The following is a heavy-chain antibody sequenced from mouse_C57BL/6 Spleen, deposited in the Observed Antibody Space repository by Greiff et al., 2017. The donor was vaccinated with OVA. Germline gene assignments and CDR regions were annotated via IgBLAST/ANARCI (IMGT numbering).Heavy chain of an antibody. CDR2: IYPGDGDT. D-gene: IGHD1-1*01. CDR1: GYAFSSSW. Sequence: QVQLQQSGPELVKPGASVKISCKASGYAFSSSWMNWVKQRPGKGLEWIGRIYPGDGDTNYNGKFKGKATLTADKSSSTAYMQLSSLTSEDSAVYFCARVPYYGSSYFDYWGQGTTLTVSS. V-gene: IGHV1-82*01. CDR3: ARVPYYGSSYFDY. J-gene: IGHJ2*01.